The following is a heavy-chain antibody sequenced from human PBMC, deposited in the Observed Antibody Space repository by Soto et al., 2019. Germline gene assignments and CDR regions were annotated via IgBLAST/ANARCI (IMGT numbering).Heavy chain of an antibody. D-gene: IGHD2-15*01. CDR2: ITGSGGST. V-gene: IGHV3-23*01. CDR3: AKADPRYCISIYCFLLFDH. Sequence: EVQLLESGGGLVQPGGSLRLSCAASGFAFSSYGMTWVRQAPGKGLEWVSAITGSGGSTYYADSVKGRFTISRDNSNNTLYLQMNSLRAEDTAIYYCAKADPRYCISIYCFLLFDHWGQGSLVTVSS. J-gene: IGHJ4*02. CDR1: GFAFSSYG.